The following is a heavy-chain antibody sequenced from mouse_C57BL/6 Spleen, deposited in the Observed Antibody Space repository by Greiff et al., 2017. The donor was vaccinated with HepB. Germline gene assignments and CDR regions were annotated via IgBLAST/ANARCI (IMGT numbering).Heavy chain of an antibody. CDR2: IHPNSGST. CDR3: AIGGFDGQTIYAMDY. Sequence: QVQLQQPGAELVKPGASVKLSCKASGYTFTSYWMHWVKQRPGQGLEWIGMIHPNSGSTNYNEKFKGKATLTVDKSSSTAYMQLSSLTSEDSAVYDCAIGGFDGQTIYAMDYWGQGTSVTVSS. D-gene: IGHD2-3*01. CDR1: GYTFTSYW. J-gene: IGHJ4*01. V-gene: IGHV1-64*01.